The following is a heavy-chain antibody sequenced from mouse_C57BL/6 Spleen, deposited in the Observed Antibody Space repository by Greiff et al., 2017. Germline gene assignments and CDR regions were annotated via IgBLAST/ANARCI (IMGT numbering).Heavy chain of an antibody. CDR1: GFTFSSYA. J-gene: IGHJ2*01. Sequence: EVQVVESGGGLVKPGGSLKLSCAASGFTFSSYAMSWVRQTPEKRLEWVATISDGGSYTYYPDNVKGRFTISRDNAKNNLYLQMSHLKSEDTAMYYCAREGELGDYFDYWGQGTTLTVSS. V-gene: IGHV5-4*01. CDR3: AREGELGDYFDY. CDR2: ISDGGSYT. D-gene: IGHD4-1*01.